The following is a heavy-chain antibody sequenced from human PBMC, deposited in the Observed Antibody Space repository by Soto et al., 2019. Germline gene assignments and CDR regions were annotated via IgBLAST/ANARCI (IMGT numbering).Heavy chain of an antibody. CDR1: GYTFTTYD. Sequence: QVQLVQSGAEVTKPGASGKVSCKSSGYTFTTYDINWVRQATGQGLEWLGWMSPNSGATGYAQRFQGRVTMTRDTSMTTAYMELSNLRSEDTAMYYCARGVDAGVDGCGQGTTVTVSS. CDR3: ARGVDAGVDG. V-gene: IGHV1-8*01. J-gene: IGHJ6*02. CDR2: MSPNSGAT. D-gene: IGHD1-1*01.